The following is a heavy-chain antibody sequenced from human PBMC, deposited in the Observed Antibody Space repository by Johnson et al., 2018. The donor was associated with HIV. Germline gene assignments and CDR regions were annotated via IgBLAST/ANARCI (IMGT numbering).Heavy chain of an antibody. V-gene: IGHV3-7*05. D-gene: IGHD2-21*01. CDR2: IKQDGSEK. CDR1: GFTFSNFW. J-gene: IGHJ3*02. CDR3: VRDDGSDYEAFDI. Sequence: EVQLVESGGGLVQPGGSLRLSCTASGFTFSNFWMSWVRQAPGGGLEWVADIKQDGSEKYYMDSVKGRFTISRDNAKKSRYLQMNSLRAEDPAVYYCVRDDGSDYEAFDIWGQGTLVAVSS.